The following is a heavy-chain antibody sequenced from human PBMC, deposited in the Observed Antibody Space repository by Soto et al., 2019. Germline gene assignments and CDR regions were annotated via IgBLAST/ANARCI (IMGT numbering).Heavy chain of an antibody. J-gene: IGHJ4*02. Sequence: EVQLVESGGGLVKPGGSLRLSCAASGFTFSNAWMNWVRQAPGKGLEWVGRIKRKTDGGTTDYAAPVKGRFTISIDDSKNTLYLQMNSLKTEDTAVYYCTTDGFYDFWSGYYRDSPCWGQGTLVTVSS. V-gene: IGHV3-15*07. CDR3: TTDGFYDFWSGYYRDSPC. CDR2: IKRKTDGGTT. CDR1: GFTFSNAW. D-gene: IGHD3-3*01.